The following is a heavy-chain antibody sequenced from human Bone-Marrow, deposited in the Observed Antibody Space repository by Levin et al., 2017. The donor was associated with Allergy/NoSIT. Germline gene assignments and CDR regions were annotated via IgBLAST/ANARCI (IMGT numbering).Heavy chain of an antibody. CDR3: ARDGAFGVVILNWFDP. CDR2: ISSSSSYI. Sequence: AGGSLRLSCAASGFTFSSYSMNWVRQAPGKGLEWVSSISSSSSYIYYADSVKGRFTISRDNAKNSLYLQMNSLRAEDTAVYYCARDGAFGVVILNWFDPWGQGTLVTVSS. D-gene: IGHD3-3*01. J-gene: IGHJ5*02. V-gene: IGHV3-21*01. CDR1: GFTFSSYS.